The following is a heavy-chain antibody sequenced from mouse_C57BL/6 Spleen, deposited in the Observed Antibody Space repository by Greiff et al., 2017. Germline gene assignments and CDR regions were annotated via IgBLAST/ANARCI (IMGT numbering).Heavy chain of an antibody. Sequence: VQLQQSGAELVRPGTSVKVSCKASGYAFTNYLIEWVKQRPGQGLEWIGVINPGSGGTNYNEKFKGKATLTADKSSSTAYMQLSSLTSEDSAVYFCARRDYYGSSPYFDYWGQGTTRTVSS. D-gene: IGHD1-1*01. J-gene: IGHJ2*01. CDR2: INPGSGGT. CDR1: GYAFTNYL. CDR3: ARRDYYGSSPYFDY. V-gene: IGHV1-54*01.